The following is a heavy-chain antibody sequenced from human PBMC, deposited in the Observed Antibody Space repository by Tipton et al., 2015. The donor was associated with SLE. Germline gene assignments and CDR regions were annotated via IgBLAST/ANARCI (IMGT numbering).Heavy chain of an antibody. CDR3: ARGTPFMEWERNYFDP. J-gene: IGHJ5*02. CDR2: IYYSGSS. Sequence: PGLVKPSETLSLTCTVSGGSISSYYWSWIRQHPGKGLEWIGYIYYSGSSRYNPSLQSRVTISVDTSKNQLSLKLTSVTAADTAVYYCARGTPFMEWERNYFDPWGQGTLVTVSS. CDR1: GGSISSYY. D-gene: IGHD3-3*01. V-gene: IGHV4-59*06.